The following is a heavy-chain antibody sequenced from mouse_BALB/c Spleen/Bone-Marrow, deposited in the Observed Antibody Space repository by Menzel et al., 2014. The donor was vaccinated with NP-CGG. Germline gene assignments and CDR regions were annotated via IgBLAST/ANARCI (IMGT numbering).Heavy chain of an antibody. D-gene: IGHD2-3*01. CDR1: GFDFSRYW. V-gene: IGHV4-1*02. CDR2: INPESNTI. Sequence: EVKVVESGGGLVQPGGSLKLSCAASGFDFSRYWMSWVRQAPGKGLQWIGEINPESNTINYTPSLKDKFIISRDNAKNTLYLQMSKVRSEDTALYCCARLGYYGWFAYWGQGTLVTVSA. J-gene: IGHJ3*01. CDR3: ARLGYYGWFAY.